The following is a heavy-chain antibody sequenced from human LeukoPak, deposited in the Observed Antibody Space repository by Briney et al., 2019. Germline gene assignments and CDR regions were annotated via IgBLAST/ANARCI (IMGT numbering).Heavy chain of an antibody. D-gene: IGHD2-15*01. CDR2: IYSGDST. Sequence: PGGSLTLSCAASGLTLSSNYMSWVRHAPEKGPEWVSLIYSGDSTDYSDSATGRFTISRDNSKITMYLQMNSLRAEDTAVYYCARVSYCSGGSCYSGYHYGMDVWGQGTTVTVSS. V-gene: IGHV3-53*01. J-gene: IGHJ6*02. CDR1: GLTLSSNY. CDR3: ARVSYCSGGSCYSGYHYGMDV.